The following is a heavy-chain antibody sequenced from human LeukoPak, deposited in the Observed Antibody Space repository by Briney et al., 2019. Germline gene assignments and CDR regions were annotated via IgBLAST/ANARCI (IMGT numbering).Heavy chain of an antibody. V-gene: IGHV3-53*01. J-gene: IGHJ4*02. CDR1: GFTVSSNY. CDR2: INSGGDAT. Sequence: PGGSLRLSCAASGFTVSSNYMSWVRQAPGKGLEWVSAINSGGDATAYADSVRGRFTISRDNSKNTLSLQLNSLRADDTAIYYCAKSDCGTIGCKLLDYRGQGTLVTVSS. CDR3: AKSDCGTIGCKLLDY. D-gene: IGHD2-21*01.